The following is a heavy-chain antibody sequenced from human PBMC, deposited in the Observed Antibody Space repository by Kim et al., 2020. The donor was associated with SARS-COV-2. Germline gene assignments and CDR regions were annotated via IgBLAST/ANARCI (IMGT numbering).Heavy chain of an antibody. D-gene: IGHD4-17*01. Sequence: SETLSLTCSVSGVSISRYFWSWIRQPPGKGLEWIGYIYYTGSTNYNPSLKGRVTISLDTPKNQVSLSLNSVTAADTAVYYCATYGGNSGFDNWGQETLVT. CDR1: GVSISRYF. J-gene: IGHJ4*02. V-gene: IGHV4-59*13. CDR3: ATYGGNSGFDN. CDR2: IYYTGST.